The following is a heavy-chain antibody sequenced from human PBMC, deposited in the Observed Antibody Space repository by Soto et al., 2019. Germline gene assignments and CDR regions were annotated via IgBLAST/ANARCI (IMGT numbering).Heavy chain of an antibody. J-gene: IGHJ5*02. V-gene: IGHV3-30-3*01. D-gene: IGHD4-17*01. CDR3: ARDAHGGYPIPTVNWFDP. CDR2: ISYDGSNK. Sequence: GGSLRLSCAASGFTFSSYAMHWVRQAPGKGLEWVAVISYDGSNKYYADSVKGRFTISRDNSKNTLYLQMNSLRAEDTAVYYCARDAHGGYPIPTVNWFDPWGQGTLVTVS. CDR1: GFTFSSYA.